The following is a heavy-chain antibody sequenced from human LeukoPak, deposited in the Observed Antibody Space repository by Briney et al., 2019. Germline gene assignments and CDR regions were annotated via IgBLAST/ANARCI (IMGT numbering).Heavy chain of an antibody. D-gene: IGHD6-6*01. V-gene: IGHV1-69*05. Sequence: ASVKVSCKASGGTFSSYAISWVRQAPGQGLEWVGGIIPIFGSANYAQKFQGRVTITTDESTSTAYMELSSLRSEDTAVYYCARGSSSSFSLDYMDVWGKGTTVTVSS. J-gene: IGHJ6*03. CDR3: ARGSSSSFSLDYMDV. CDR1: GGTFSSYA. CDR2: IIPIFGSA.